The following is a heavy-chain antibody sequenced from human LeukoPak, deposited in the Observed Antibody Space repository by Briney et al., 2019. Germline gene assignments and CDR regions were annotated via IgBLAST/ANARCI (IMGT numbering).Heavy chain of an antibody. V-gene: IGHV4-34*01. CDR1: VGSFSGYY. CDR3: ARGYYGSASHCCHMDG. D-gene: IGHD3-10*01. Sequence: SETLSLTCAVYVGSFSGYYRSWIRQPPGEGREWIGEINHSVRTDSKSSLRSRMTISLGTSKSQFSLKLSSVTAADPAVYSCARGYYGSASHCCHMDGWGKGSTMT. CDR2: INHSVRT. J-gene: IGHJ6*03.